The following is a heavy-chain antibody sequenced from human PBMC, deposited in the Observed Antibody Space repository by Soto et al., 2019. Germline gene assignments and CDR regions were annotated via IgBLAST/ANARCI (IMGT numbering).Heavy chain of an antibody. J-gene: IGHJ5*02. CDR2: IHYSGST. Sequence: SETLSLTCTVSGGSIRSYYWTWIRQPPGKGLECIGYIHYSGSTNYNPSLKSRVSISVDTPKNQFTLKLSSVTAADTAVDYCARSTLNYDFWSGIRPWGQVTLVTVSS. V-gene: IGHV4-59*01. D-gene: IGHD3-3*01. CDR3: ARSTLNYDFWSGIRP. CDR1: GGSIRSYY.